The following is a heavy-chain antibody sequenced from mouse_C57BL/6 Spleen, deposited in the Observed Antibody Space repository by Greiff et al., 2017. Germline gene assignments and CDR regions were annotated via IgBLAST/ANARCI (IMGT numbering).Heavy chain of an antibody. CDR1: GYAFSSYW. D-gene: IGHD2-3*01. V-gene: IGHV1-80*01. Sequence: QVQLQQSGAELVKPGASVKISCKASGYAFSSYWMNWVKQRPGKGLEWIGQIYPGDGDTNYNGKFKGKATLTADKSSSTAYMQRSSLTSEDSAVYFCARWGGDGYYGRDYFDYWGQGTTLTVSS. CDR2: IYPGDGDT. CDR3: ARWGGDGYYGRDYFDY. J-gene: IGHJ2*01.